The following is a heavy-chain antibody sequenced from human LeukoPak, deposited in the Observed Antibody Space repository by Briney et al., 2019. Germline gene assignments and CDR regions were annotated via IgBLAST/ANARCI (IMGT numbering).Heavy chain of an antibody. D-gene: IGHD3-10*01. CDR1: GGSISSYY. Sequence: SETLSLTCTVSGGSISSYYWSWVRQPPGKGLEWIGYINYSGSTNYNPSLKSRVTISVDTSKNQFSLKLSSVTAADTAVYYCARAENYGSGRGNWFDPWGQGTLVTVSS. V-gene: IGHV4-59*01. J-gene: IGHJ5*02. CDR3: ARAENYGSGRGNWFDP. CDR2: INYSGST.